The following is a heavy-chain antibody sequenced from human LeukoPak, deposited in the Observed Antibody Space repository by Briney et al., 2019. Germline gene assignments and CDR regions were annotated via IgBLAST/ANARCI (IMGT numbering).Heavy chain of an antibody. V-gene: IGHV1-58*02. CDR1: GFTFTSSA. D-gene: IGHD3-10*01. CDR3: ARVSFLPWFGESQYYYYMDV. CDR2: IVVGSGNT. Sequence: SVKVSCKASGFTFTSSAMQWVRQARGQRLEWIGWIVVGSGNTNYAQKFQERVTITRDMSTSTAYMELSSLRAEDTAVYYCARVSFLPWFGESQYYYYMDVWGKGTTVTVSS. J-gene: IGHJ6*03.